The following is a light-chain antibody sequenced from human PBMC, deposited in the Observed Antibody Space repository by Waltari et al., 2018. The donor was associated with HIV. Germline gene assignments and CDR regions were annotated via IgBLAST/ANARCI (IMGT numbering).Light chain of an antibody. CDR1: QAISSW. CDR3: QQANSFPLT. J-gene: IGKJ4*01. CDR2: VAS. V-gene: IGKV1-12*01. Sequence: DIQITQSPSSVSASVGDRVTITCRASQAISSWVAWYQQKPGKATKLLIYVASSLQSGVPSRFSGSGSGTDFTLTISSLQPEDFATYDCQQANSFPLTFGGGTKVEIK.